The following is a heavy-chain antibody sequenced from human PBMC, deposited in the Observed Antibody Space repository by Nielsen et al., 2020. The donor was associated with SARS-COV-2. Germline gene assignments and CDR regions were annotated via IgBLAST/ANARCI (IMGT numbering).Heavy chain of an antibody. D-gene: IGHD2-2*01. CDR1: GGSISSYY. CDR2: IYYSGST. V-gene: IGHV4-59*01. Sequence: SETLSLTCTVSGGSISSYYWSWIRQPPGKGLEWIGYIYYSGSTNYNPSLKSRVTISVDTSKNQFSLKLSSVTAADTAVYYCARGYCSSTSCYYYYYYMDVWGKGTTVTVSS. CDR3: ARGYCSSTSCYYYYYYMDV. J-gene: IGHJ6*03.